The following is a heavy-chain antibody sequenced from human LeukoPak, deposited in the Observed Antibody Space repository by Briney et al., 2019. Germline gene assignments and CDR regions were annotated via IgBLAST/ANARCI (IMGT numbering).Heavy chain of an antibody. CDR2: IYTSGST. J-gene: IGHJ6*03. Sequence: PSDPLSLPCSVSGGCFTRGSYYWRWIPQPAPQGLLSLGGIYTSGSTNYNPSLKSRVTISVDTSKNQFSLKLSSVTAADTAVYYCARAPFGSYYGYYYYYMDVWGKGTTVTVSS. D-gene: IGHD1-26*01. CDR1: GGCFTRGSYY. CDR3: ARAPFGSYYGYYYYYMDV. V-gene: IGHV4-61*02.